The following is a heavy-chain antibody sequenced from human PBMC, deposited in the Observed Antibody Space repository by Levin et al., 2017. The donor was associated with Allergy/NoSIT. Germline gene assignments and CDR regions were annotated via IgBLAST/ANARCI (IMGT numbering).Heavy chain of an antibody. Sequence: GESLKISCAASGFTFSSYNMNWVRQAPGKGLEWVSSISSSSSYIYYADSVKGRFTISRDNAKNSLYLQMNSLRAEDTAVYYCARDQAPLFESRYYYGVDVWGQGTTVTVSS. CDR2: ISSSSSYI. CDR3: ARDQAPLFESRYYYGVDV. D-gene: IGHD3-10*02. CDR1: GFTFSSYN. V-gene: IGHV3-21*01. J-gene: IGHJ6*02.